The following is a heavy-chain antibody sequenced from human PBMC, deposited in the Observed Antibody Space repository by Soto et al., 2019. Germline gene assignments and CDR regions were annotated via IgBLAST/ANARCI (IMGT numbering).Heavy chain of an antibody. CDR3: ARLGNSTY. CDR2: INPGVGNT. Sequence: ASVTVSCKTSGYSFTDFYIHWVRQAPGQGLEWMGIINPGVGNTNYSQNFQDRVTLTTDTSTSTVYMELRSLKLEDTATYYCARLGNSTYWGQGTLVTVSS. D-gene: IGHD4-4*01. V-gene: IGHV1-46*01. CDR1: GYSFTDFY. J-gene: IGHJ4*02.